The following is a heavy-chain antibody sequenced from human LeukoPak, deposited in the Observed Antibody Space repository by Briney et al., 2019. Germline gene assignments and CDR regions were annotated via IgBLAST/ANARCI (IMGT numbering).Heavy chain of an antibody. CDR3: ARITPAGRQLDY. CDR2: IDWDDDK. CDR1: GFSLSTSGMC. J-gene: IGHJ4*02. V-gene: IGHV2-70*11. Sequence: SGPALVKPTQTLTLTCTLSGFSLSTSGMCVSWIRQPPGKALEWLARIDWDDDKYYSTSLKTRLTISKDTSKNQVVLTMTNMDPVDTATYYCARITPAGRQLDYWGQGTLVTVSS. D-gene: IGHD6-13*01.